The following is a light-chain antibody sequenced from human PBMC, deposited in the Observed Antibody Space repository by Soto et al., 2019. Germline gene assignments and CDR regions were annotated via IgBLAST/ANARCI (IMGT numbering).Light chain of an antibody. Sequence: EIVLTQSPATLSVSPGERAILSCRASQSVSTFLACFQQKPGQPPRLVISSASTRTPGIPARFSGSGSGTDFTLTISSLESEDFAVYYCQQYGDWPPITFGQGTRLEI. CDR1: QSVSTF. V-gene: IGKV3-11*01. J-gene: IGKJ5*01. CDR2: SAS. CDR3: QQYGDWPPIT.